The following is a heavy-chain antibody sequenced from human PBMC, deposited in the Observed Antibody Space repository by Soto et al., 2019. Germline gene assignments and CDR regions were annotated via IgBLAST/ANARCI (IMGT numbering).Heavy chain of an antibody. CDR1: GFTVSTKY. CDR3: PRDPLAADY. V-gene: IGHV3-66*01. CDR2: IYSGGST. J-gene: IGHJ4*02. Sequence: EVQLVESGGGLVQPGGSLRLSCAASGFTVSTKYMSWVRQAPEKGLEWVSVIYSGGSTFYADSVRGRFTISRDNSKNTVNLQMNSLRAEDTAVYYCPRDPLAADYWGQGTLVTVSS. D-gene: IGHD3-16*01.